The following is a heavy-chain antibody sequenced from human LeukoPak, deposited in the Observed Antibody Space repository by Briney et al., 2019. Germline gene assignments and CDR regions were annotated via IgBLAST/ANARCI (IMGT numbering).Heavy chain of an antibody. V-gene: IGHV3-21*01. CDR3: AREVRGYSYGNYYYGMDV. Sequence: GGSLRLSCAASGFTFSSYSMNWVRQAPGKGLEWVSSISNSSSYIYYADSVKGRFTISRDNAKNSLYLQMNSLRAEDTAVYYCAREVRGYSYGNYYYGMDVWGQGTTVTVSS. J-gene: IGHJ6*02. D-gene: IGHD5-18*01. CDR1: GFTFSSYS. CDR2: ISNSSSYI.